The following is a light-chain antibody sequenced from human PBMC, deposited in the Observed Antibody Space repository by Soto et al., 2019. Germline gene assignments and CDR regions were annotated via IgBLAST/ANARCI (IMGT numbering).Light chain of an antibody. J-gene: IGLJ1*01. Sequence: QSVLTQPPSASGTPGQRLTISCSGSSSNIGSKTLNWYQQLPGTAPKLLIYSNYQRPSGVPDRFSGSKSGTSASLAISGLQSEDEADYYCSAGDDSLNGYVFGTGTKVTVL. CDR1: SSNIGSKT. CDR2: SNY. V-gene: IGLV1-44*01. CDR3: SAGDDSLNGYV.